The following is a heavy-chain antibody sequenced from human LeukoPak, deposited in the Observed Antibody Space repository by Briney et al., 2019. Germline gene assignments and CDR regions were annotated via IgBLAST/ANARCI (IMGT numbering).Heavy chain of an antibody. CDR2: IWYDGSNK. Sequence: PGGSLRLSCAASGFTFSSYGMHWVRQAPGKGLEWVTVIWYDGSNKYYADSVKGRFTISRDNSKNTLYLQMNSLRAEDTAVYYCARDWYSYGTLDYWGQGTLVTVSS. CDR1: GFTFSSYG. D-gene: IGHD5-18*01. J-gene: IGHJ4*02. V-gene: IGHV3-33*08. CDR3: ARDWYSYGTLDY.